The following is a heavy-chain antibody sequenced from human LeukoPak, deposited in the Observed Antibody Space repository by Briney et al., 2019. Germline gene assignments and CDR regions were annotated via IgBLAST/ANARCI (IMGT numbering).Heavy chain of an antibody. CDR3: ATVAGTVTTVWFDP. Sequence: GASVQVSCQVSGYTFTELSMHWVRQAPGNGLEWMGGFDPEDGETVYAQKFQGRVTMTEDTSTDTAYMELSSLRSEDTAVYYCATVAGTVTTVWFDPWGQGTLVTVSS. CDR2: FDPEDGET. V-gene: IGHV1-24*01. D-gene: IGHD4-17*01. CDR1: GYTFTELS. J-gene: IGHJ5*02.